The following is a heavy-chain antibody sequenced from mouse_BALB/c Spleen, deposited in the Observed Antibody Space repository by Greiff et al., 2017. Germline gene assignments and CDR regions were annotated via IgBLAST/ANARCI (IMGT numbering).Heavy chain of an antibody. D-gene: IGHD2-2*01. Sequence: VQLQQPGAELVKPGASVKLSCKASGYTFTSYWMHWVKQRPGQGLEWIGEIDPSDSYTNYNQKFKGKATLTVDKSSSTAYMQLSSLTSEDSAVYYCARSLYGYDLAYWGQGTLVTVSA. CDR2: IDPSDSYT. V-gene: IGHV1-69*02. CDR1: GYTFTSYW. J-gene: IGHJ3*01. CDR3: ARSLYGYDLAY.